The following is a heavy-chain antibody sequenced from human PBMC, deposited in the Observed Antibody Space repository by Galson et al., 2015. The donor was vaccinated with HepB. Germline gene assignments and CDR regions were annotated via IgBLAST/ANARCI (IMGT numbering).Heavy chain of an antibody. D-gene: IGHD3-3*01. CDR3: ARDSRGDFWSGYYIGMDV. V-gene: IGHV4-38-2*02. CDR2: IYHSGST. J-gene: IGHJ6*02. CDR1: GYSISSGYY. Sequence: TLSLTCAVSGYSISSGYYWGWIRQPPGKGLEWIGSIYHSGSTYYNPSLKSRVTISVDTSKNQFSLKLSSVTAADTAVYYCARDSRGDFWSGYYIGMDVWGQGTTVTVSS.